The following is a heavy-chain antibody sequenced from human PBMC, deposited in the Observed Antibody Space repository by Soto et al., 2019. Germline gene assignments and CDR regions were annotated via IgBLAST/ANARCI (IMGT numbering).Heavy chain of an antibody. Sequence: PAETLSLTCAVYGGAFIGYYCIFIRHPPLKWLEWIGEINHSGSTNYNPSLKSRVTISVDTSKNQFSLKLSSVTAADTAVYYCARGPPRYFDWLISFDYWGQGTLVTVSS. CDR1: GGAFIGYY. D-gene: IGHD3-9*01. J-gene: IGHJ4*02. CDR3: ARGPPRYFDWLISFDY. CDR2: INHSGST. V-gene: IGHV4-34*01.